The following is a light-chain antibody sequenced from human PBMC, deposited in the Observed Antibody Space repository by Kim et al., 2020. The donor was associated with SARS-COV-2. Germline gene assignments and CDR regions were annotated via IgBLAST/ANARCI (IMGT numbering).Light chain of an antibody. CDR2: RDN. CDR1: NSNLGSNY. V-gene: IGLV1-47*01. J-gene: IGLJ3*02. CDR3: AAWDDSLRAWV. Sequence: QLVLTQPPSASGTPGQRVTLSCSGSNSNLGSNYVYWHQQFHAMPPKLLIYRDNERPSGVPGRFSDSKSGTSASLAISGLRSEDEADYYCAAWDDSLRAWVFGGGTQLTVL.